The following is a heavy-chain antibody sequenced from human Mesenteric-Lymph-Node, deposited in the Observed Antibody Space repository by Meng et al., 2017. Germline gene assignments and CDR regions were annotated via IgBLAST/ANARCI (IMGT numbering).Heavy chain of an antibody. D-gene: IGHD1-14*01. CDR2: IYYSGST. CDR1: GDSISGYY. CDR3: ARSLGCIHDAFDF. Sequence: SETLSLTCTVSGDSISGYYWSWIRQPPGKGLEWIGYIYYSGSTNYNPSLKSRVTISVDTSKNQLSLNLSSVTAAETAVYYCARSLGCIHDAFDFWGQGTMVTVSS. J-gene: IGHJ3*01. V-gene: IGHV4-59*01.